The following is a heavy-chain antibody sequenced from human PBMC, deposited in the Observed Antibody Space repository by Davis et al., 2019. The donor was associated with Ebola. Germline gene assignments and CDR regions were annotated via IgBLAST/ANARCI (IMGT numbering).Heavy chain of an antibody. V-gene: IGHV1-18*01. J-gene: IGHJ5*02. CDR2: ISAYNGNT. CDR1: GYTFTSYA. D-gene: IGHD3-3*01. CDR3: ARDPSGDFWSGYYQNWFDP. Sequence: AASVKVSCKASGYTFTSYAMHWVRQAPGQGLEWMGWISAYNGNTNYAQKLQGRVTMTTDTSTSTAYMELRSLRSDDTAVYYCARDPSGDFWSGYYQNWFDPWGQGTLVTVSS.